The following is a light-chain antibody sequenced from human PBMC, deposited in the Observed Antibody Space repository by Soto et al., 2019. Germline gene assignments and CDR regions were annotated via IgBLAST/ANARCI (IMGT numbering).Light chain of an antibody. CDR1: QSIRTY. V-gene: IGKV1-39*01. CDR3: QQTYITSIT. J-gene: IGKJ5*01. CDR2: AAS. Sequence: DIQMTQPPSSLSASVGDRVTVTCRASQSIRTYLNWYQQKPGKAPKLLIYAASTLQSGVPSRFRGTGSGTDFSLTISSLQPEDFATYFCQQTYITSITFGQGTRLEIK.